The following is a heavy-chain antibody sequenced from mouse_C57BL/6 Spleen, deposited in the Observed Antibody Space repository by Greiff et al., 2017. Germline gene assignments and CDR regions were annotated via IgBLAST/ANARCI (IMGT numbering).Heavy chain of an antibody. Sequence: VQLQQSGPELVKPGASVKISCKASGYSFTGYYMNWVKQSPEKSLEWIGEINPSTGGTTYNQKFKAKATLTVDKSSSTAYMQLKSLTSEDSAVYYSASEIYYDAMDYWGQGTSVTVSS. CDR1: GYSFTGYY. J-gene: IGHJ4*01. CDR3: ASEIYYDAMDY. D-gene: IGHD2-1*01. CDR2: INPSTGGT. V-gene: IGHV1-42*01.